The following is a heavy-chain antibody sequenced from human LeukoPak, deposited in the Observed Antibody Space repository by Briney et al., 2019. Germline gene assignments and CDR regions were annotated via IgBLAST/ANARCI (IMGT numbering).Heavy chain of an antibody. CDR1: GFTFSGSA. V-gene: IGHV3-73*01. Sequence: GGSLRLSCAASGFTFSGSAMHWVRQASGRGLEWVGRIRNKANSYATTYAASVKGRFTISRDDSKHTAYLQMNSLRAEDTAVYYCATQRFSGGGYYYGMDVWGQGTTVTVPS. J-gene: IGHJ6*02. D-gene: IGHD2-15*01. CDR3: ATQRFSGGGYYYGMDV. CDR2: IRNKANSYAT.